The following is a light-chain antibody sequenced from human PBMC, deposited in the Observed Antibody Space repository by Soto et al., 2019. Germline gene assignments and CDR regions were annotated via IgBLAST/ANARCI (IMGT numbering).Light chain of an antibody. J-gene: IGLJ1*01. V-gene: IGLV2-14*03. CDR3: SSYTTSNTRQIV. Sequence: QSVLTQPASVSGSPGQSINISCTGTSSDVGGYNYVSWYQHHPGKAPNLIIYDVSNRPSGVSNPFSGSKSGNTASLTISGLQPEDEADYYCSSYTTSNTRQIVFGTGTKVNVL. CDR1: SSDVGGYNY. CDR2: DVS.